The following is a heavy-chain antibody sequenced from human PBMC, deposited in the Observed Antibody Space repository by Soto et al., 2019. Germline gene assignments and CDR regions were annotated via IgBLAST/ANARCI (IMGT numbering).Heavy chain of an antibody. CDR2: IYYSGST. CDR1: GASINSADYY. V-gene: IGHV4-30-4*01. D-gene: IGHD2-2*02. J-gene: IGHJ6*02. CDR3: ARDRLGYTPPPGMDV. Sequence: QVQLQESGPGLVKPSQTLSLTCTVSGASINSADYYWSWIRQPPGKGLEWIGYIYYSGSTYYNPSLMSRVTISVDTSKNQFSLKLSSVTAADTAVYYCARDRLGYTPPPGMDVWGQGTTVTVSS.